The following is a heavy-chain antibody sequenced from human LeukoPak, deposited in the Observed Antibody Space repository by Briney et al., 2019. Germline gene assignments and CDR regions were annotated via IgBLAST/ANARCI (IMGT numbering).Heavy chain of an antibody. J-gene: IGHJ4*02. CDR3: ARSSSLVPAARGYFDY. CDR2: ISSSGSTI. Sequence: PGGSQRLSCAASGFTFSDYYMSWIRQAPGKGLEWVSDISSSGSTIYYADSVKGRFTISRDNAKNSLYLQMNSLRAEDTAVYYCARSSSLVPAARGYFDYWGQGTLVTVSS. D-gene: IGHD2-2*01. CDR1: GFTFSDYY. V-gene: IGHV3-11*04.